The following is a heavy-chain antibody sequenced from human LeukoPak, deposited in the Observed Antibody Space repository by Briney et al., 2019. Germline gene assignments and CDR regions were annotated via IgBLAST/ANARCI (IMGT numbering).Heavy chain of an antibody. J-gene: IGHJ4*02. CDR2: ISSNGGST. Sequence: GGSLRLSCSASGFTFSSYAMHWVRQAPGKGLEYVSAISSNGGSTYYADSVKGRYTISRDNSKNTLYLQMSSLRAEDTAVYYCVKDRHCSSTSCYAPFDYWGQGTLVTVSS. CDR3: VKDRHCSSTSCYAPFDY. D-gene: IGHD2-2*01. V-gene: IGHV3-64D*06. CDR1: GFTFSSYA.